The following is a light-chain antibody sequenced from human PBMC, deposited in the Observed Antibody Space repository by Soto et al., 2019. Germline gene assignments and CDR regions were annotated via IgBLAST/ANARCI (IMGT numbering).Light chain of an antibody. CDR1: QSLLHSNGYNS. CDR3: MQALQSPLT. CDR2: FGS. J-gene: IGKJ4*01. Sequence: DIVLTQSPLSLPVTPGEPASISCRSSQSLLHSNGYNSLDWYLQKPGQSPQVLIYFGSNRASGVPDRFSGSGSGTDFTLKISRVEAEDVGGYYCMQALQSPLTFGGGTKVEIK. V-gene: IGKV2-28*01.